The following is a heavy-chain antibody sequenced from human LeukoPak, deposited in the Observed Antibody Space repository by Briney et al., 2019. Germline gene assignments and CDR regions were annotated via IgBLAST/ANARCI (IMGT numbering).Heavy chain of an antibody. D-gene: IGHD3-10*01. J-gene: IGHJ3*02. V-gene: IGHV3-23*01. Sequence: GGSLRLSCAASGFTFSSYAMSWVRQAPGKGLEWVSAISGSGGSTYYADSVKGRFTISRDNSKNTLYLQMNSLRAEDTAVYYCAKGGFSRSITMVRGAPGAFDIWGQGTMVTVSS. CDR2: ISGSGGST. CDR3: AKGGFSRSITMVRGAPGAFDI. CDR1: GFTFSSYA.